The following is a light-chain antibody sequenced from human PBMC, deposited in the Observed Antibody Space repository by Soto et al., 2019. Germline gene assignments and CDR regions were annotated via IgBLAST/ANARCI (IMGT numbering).Light chain of an antibody. Sequence: DIEMTQSPSSLSAYVGDRVNITCRASQSISYYLNWYQQKPGRAPDLLMYGASSLQSGVPSRFTGSGSGTEFTLTITSLQPRDFATYYCQQTYTTPLTFGGGTKVEIK. CDR3: QQTYTTPLT. CDR1: QSISYY. CDR2: GAS. J-gene: IGKJ4*01. V-gene: IGKV1-39*01.